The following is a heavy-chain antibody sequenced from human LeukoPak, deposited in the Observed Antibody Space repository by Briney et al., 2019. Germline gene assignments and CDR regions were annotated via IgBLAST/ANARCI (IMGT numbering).Heavy chain of an antibody. J-gene: IGHJ4*02. CDR3: ARTGGYNSPLGY. CDR2: ISYSGST. CDR1: GSSISSYY. Sequence: SETLSLTCTVSGSSISSYYWSWIRQPPGKGLEWIGYISYSGSTNYNPSLKSRVTISVDMSKNQFSLKLSSVTAADTAVYYCARTGGYNSPLGYWGQGTLDTVSS. D-gene: IGHD5-24*01. V-gene: IGHV4-59*01.